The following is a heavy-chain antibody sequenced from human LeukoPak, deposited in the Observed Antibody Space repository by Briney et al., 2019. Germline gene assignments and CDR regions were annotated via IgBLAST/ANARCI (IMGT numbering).Heavy chain of an antibody. D-gene: IGHD3-10*01. J-gene: IGHJ6*03. Sequence: SSEGLSLTCTVSGGSISSGSYYWGWIRQPPGKGLEWMGGIYDSGSTYYNPSLKSRVTISVDTSKNQFSLKLSSVTAADTAVYYCPRGGPGGSGYYYYYMDVWGKGTTVTVSS. CDR2: IYDSGST. CDR1: GGSISSGSYY. V-gene: IGHV4-39*07. CDR3: PRGGPGGSGYYYYYMDV.